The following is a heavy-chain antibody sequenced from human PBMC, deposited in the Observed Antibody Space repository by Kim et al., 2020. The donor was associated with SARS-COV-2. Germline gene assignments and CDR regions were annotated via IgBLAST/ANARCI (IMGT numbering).Heavy chain of an antibody. CDR1: GFTFSSYA. CDR2: ISGSGGST. Sequence: GGSLRLSCAASGFTFSSYAMSWVRQAPGKGLEWVSAISGSGGSTYYADSVKGRFTISRDNSKNTLYLQMNSLRAEDTAVYYCAKDYRGWGIFGVAHQGYRGQGTLVTVSS. CDR3: AKDYRGWGIFGVAHQGY. J-gene: IGHJ4*02. V-gene: IGHV3-23*01. D-gene: IGHD3-3*01.